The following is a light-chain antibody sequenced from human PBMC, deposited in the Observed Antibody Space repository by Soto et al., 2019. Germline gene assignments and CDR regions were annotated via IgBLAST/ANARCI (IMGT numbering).Light chain of an antibody. J-gene: IGKJ2*01. V-gene: IGKV1-5*03. CDR1: QSIGSG. CDR2: KAT. Sequence: DFQMPQSPSTLAASVGDGVTITCRASQSIGSGLAWYQQQPGKAPKLLIYKATNLQRGVSSRFSGSGSGTDFSLTISSLQPADSATYCCQQYHDVQYTCGQGTKLEI. CDR3: QQYHDVQYT.